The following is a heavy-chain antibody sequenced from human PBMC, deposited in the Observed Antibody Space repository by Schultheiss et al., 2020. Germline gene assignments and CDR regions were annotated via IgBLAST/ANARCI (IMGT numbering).Heavy chain of an antibody. CDR2: INSDGSST. Sequence: GGSLRLSCAASGFTFSSYGMHWVRQAPGKGLVWVSRINSDGSSTSYADSVKGRFTISRDNAKNSLYLQMSSLRAEDTAVYYCARLGYRFYYGMDVWGQGTTVTVSS. V-gene: IGHV3-74*01. D-gene: IGHD5-24*01. J-gene: IGHJ6*02. CDR3: ARLGYRFYYGMDV. CDR1: GFTFSSYG.